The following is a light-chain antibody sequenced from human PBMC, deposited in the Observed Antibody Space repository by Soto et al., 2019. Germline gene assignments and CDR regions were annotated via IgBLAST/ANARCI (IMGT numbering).Light chain of an antibody. CDR3: SSQSRSSAYYV. Sequence: QSALTQPASVSGSPGQSITISCTGTSSDIGYYDYVSWYQHHSGKAHKLIIYEVNNRPSGVSNRLSGSKSVNTASLTISGLQAEDEAEYYCSSQSRSSAYYVFGTGTKLTVL. J-gene: IGLJ1*01. CDR2: EVN. V-gene: IGLV2-14*01. CDR1: SSDIGYYDY.